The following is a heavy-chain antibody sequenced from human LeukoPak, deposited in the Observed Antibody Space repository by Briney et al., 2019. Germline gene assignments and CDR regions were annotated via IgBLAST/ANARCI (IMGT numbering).Heavy chain of an antibody. Sequence: ASVKVSCKASGYTFTSYYIHWVRQAPGEGLEWMGIINPSGGSTSYAQKFQGRVTMTRDMSTSTVYMELSSLRSEDTAVYYCARVAAEVVGVPGAIGFGWLRRDYYYMDVWGKGTTVTVSS. CDR2: INPSGGST. CDR3: ARVAAEVVGVPGAIGFGWLRRDYYYMDV. J-gene: IGHJ6*03. D-gene: IGHD2-2*02. V-gene: IGHV1-46*01. CDR1: GYTFTSYY.